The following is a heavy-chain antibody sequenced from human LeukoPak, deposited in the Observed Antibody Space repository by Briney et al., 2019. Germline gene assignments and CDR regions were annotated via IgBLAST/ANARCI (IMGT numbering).Heavy chain of an antibody. CDR1: GYTFTSYY. Sequence: ASVKVSCKASGYTFTSYYMHWVRQAPGQGLEWMGWINPNSGGTNYAQKFQGRVTMTRDTSISTAYMELSRLRSDDTAVYYCARAMAGGVVVVPAAMIPFDIWGQGTMVTVSS. CDR2: INPNSGGT. CDR3: ARAMAGGVVVVPAAMIPFDI. J-gene: IGHJ3*02. D-gene: IGHD2-2*01. V-gene: IGHV1-2*02.